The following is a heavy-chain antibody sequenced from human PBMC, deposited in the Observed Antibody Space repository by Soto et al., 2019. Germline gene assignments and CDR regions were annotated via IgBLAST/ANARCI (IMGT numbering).Heavy chain of an antibody. CDR3: ARVDSMIDYYYYYGMDV. CDR2: IDPSDSYT. J-gene: IGHJ6*02. CDR1: GYSFTSYW. D-gene: IGHD3-16*01. V-gene: IGHV5-10-1*01. Sequence: GESLKISCKGSGYSFTSYWISRVRQMPGKGLEWMGRIDPSDSYTNYSPSFQGHVTISADKSISTAYLQWSSLKASDTAMYYCARVDSMIDYYYYYGMDVWGQGTTVTVSS.